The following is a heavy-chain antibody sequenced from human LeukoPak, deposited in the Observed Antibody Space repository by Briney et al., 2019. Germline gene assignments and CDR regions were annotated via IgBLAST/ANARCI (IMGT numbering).Heavy chain of an antibody. CDR3: ARDGERGYYVDY. D-gene: IGHD1-26*01. CDR1: GFTFSSYS. CDR2: ISSNSSYI. Sequence: GGSLRLSCAASGFTFSSYSMNWVRQAPGKGLEWVSSISSNSSYIYYADSVKGRFTISRDNAKNSLYLQMNSLRAEDTAVYYCARDGERGYYVDYWGQGTLVTVSS. J-gene: IGHJ4*02. V-gene: IGHV3-21*01.